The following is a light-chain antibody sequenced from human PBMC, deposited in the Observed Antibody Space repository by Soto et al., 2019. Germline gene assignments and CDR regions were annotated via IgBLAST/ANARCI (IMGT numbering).Light chain of an antibody. Sequence: EIVMTQSPATLSVSPGERATLSCRASQSVSSNLAWYQQKPGQAPRLLIYGASSRATGIPGRFSGSGSGTDFTLTISRLEPEDFAVYYCQQYISSPRTFGQGTKVDIK. CDR2: GAS. J-gene: IGKJ1*01. CDR1: QSVSSN. CDR3: QQYISSPRT. V-gene: IGKV3-20*01.